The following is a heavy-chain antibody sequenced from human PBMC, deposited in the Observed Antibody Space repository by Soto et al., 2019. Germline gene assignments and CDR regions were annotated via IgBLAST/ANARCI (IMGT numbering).Heavy chain of an antibody. CDR2: INSDGSST. D-gene: IGHD3-16*01. J-gene: IGHJ4*02. Sequence: GGSLRLSCAASGFTFSSYWMHWVRQAPGKGLVWVSRINSDGSSTSYADSVKGRFTISRDNAKNTLYLQMNSLRAEDTAVYYCARDLVVWDYTDPTDYWGQGTLVTVSS. V-gene: IGHV3-74*01. CDR1: GFTFSSYW. CDR3: ARDLVVWDYTDPTDY.